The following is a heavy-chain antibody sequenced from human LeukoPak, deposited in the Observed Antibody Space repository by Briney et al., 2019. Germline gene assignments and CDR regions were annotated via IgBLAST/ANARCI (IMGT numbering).Heavy chain of an antibody. J-gene: IGHJ4*02. CDR3: ARGLGVGDIVVVPAAMRYFDY. CDR2: SNHSGST. D-gene: IGHD2-2*01. Sequence: SETLSLTCAVYGGSFSGYYWSWIRRPPGKGLEWIGESNHSGSTNYNPPLKSRVTISVDTSKNQFSLKMSSVTAADTAVYYCARGLGVGDIVVVPAAMRYFDYWGQGTLVTVSS. V-gene: IGHV4-34*01. CDR1: GGSFSGYY.